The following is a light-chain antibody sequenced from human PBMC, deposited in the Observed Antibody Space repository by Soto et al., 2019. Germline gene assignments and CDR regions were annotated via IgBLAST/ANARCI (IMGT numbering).Light chain of an antibody. V-gene: IGLV1-47*01. Sequence: QSVLTQPPSASGTPGQRVTISCSGSSSNIGSNYVYWYQQLPGTAPKLLIYRNNQRPSGVPDRFSGSKPGTSASLAISGLRSEDEADYYCAAWDDSLSVYVFGTGTKVTVL. CDR1: SSNIGSNY. J-gene: IGLJ1*01. CDR2: RNN. CDR3: AAWDDSLSVYV.